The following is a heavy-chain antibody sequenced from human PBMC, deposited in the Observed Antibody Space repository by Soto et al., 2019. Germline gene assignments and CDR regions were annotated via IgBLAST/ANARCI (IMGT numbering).Heavy chain of an antibody. V-gene: IGHV2-5*01. CDR3: STMRGSGLFGMYV. CDR1: GFSLSISGVG. J-gene: IGHJ6*02. D-gene: IGHD3-10*01. CDR2: IFSNDDK. Sequence: SGPTLVNTTQTLTLTCTFSGFSLSISGVGVGWVRQPPGKALERLALIFSNDDKRYSPSLKSWLTITKETSKNQVVLIMTNIDPVDTATYYCSTMRGSGLFGMYVWGQGTTVTVSS.